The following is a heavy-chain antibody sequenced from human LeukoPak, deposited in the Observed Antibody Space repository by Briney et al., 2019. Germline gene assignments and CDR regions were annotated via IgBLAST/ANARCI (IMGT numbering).Heavy chain of an antibody. V-gene: IGHV3-74*01. J-gene: IGHJ4*02. Sequence: GGSLRLSCAASGFSFSVYWMHWVRQAPGKGPVWVSRIKTDGSITDYADSVKGRFTISRDNAKNTLYLQTNSLRAEDTAVYYCARWRFGGSFDYWGQGTLVTVSS. CDR3: ARWRFGGSFDY. CDR1: GFSFSVYW. D-gene: IGHD3-10*01. CDR2: IKTDGSIT.